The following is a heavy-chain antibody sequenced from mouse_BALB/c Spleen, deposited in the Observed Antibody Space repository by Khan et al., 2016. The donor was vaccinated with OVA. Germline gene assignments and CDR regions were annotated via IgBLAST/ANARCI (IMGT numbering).Heavy chain of an antibody. CDR3: VRDGAYHRNDGWFAY. V-gene: IGHV1-4*01. CDR2: INPSNGYT. J-gene: IGHJ3*01. Sequence: QVQLKESGAELARPGASVKMSCKASGYTFTSYTIHWIKLRPGQGLEWIGYINPSNGYTNYNQKFRDKATLTADKSSTTAYMQLSSLTSDDSAVYNGVRDGAYHRNDGWFAYWGQGTLVTGSA. D-gene: IGHD2-14*01. CDR1: GYTFTSYT.